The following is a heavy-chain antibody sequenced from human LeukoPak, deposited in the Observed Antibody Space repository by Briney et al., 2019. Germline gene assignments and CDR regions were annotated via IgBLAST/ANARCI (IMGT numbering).Heavy chain of an antibody. Sequence: ASVKVSCKASGYTFTSYGISWVRQAPGQGLEWMGWISGFNGNINLAQNFQDRVTMTTDTSTSTAYMELRSLRSDDTAVYFCARVPNQYCTSRCYYTAFDIWGQGTMVTVSS. CDR2: ISGFNGNI. CDR3: ARVPNQYCTSRCYYTAFDI. D-gene: IGHD2/OR15-2a*01. CDR1: GYTFTSYG. V-gene: IGHV1-18*01. J-gene: IGHJ3*02.